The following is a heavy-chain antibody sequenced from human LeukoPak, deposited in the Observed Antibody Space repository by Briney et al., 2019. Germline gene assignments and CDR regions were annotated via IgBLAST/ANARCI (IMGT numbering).Heavy chain of an antibody. V-gene: IGHV1-46*01. D-gene: IGHD5-24*01. CDR3: ARDLRGRDGYNYFDY. J-gene: IGHJ4*02. Sequence: ASVKVSCKASGYTFTSYYMHWVRQAPGQGLEWMGIINPSGGSTSYAQKFQGRVTITADESTSTAYMELSSLRSEDTAVYYCARDLRGRDGYNYFDYWGQGTLVTVSS. CDR1: GYTFTSYY. CDR2: INPSGGST.